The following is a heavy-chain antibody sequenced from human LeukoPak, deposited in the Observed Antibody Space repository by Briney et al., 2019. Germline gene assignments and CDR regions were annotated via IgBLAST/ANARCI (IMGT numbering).Heavy chain of an antibody. D-gene: IGHD1-14*01. CDR2: ISGSGGST. J-gene: IGHJ1*01. Sequence: PGGSLRLSCAASGFTFSSYAMSWVRQAPGKGLEWVSAISGSGGSTYYADAVKGRFTISRDNSKNTLYLQMNSLRAEDTAVYYCAKPGPRRRLFVEYFQHWGQGTLVTVSP. CDR1: GFTFSSYA. CDR3: AKPGPRRRLFVEYFQH. V-gene: IGHV3-23*01.